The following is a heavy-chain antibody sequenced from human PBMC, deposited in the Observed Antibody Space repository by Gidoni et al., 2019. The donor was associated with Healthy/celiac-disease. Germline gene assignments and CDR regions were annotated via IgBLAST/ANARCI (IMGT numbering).Heavy chain of an antibody. Sequence: QVQLVQSGSELKKPGASVKVSCKASGYTFTSDAMNWVRQAPGQGLEWMGWINTNTGNPTYAQCFTGRFVFSLDTSVSTAYLQISSLKAEDTAVYYCARTYYDFWSGPPGAFDIWGQGTMVTVSS. CDR3: ARTYYDFWSGPPGAFDI. CDR2: INTNTGNP. D-gene: IGHD3-3*01. J-gene: IGHJ3*02. CDR1: GYTFTSDA. V-gene: IGHV7-4-1*02.